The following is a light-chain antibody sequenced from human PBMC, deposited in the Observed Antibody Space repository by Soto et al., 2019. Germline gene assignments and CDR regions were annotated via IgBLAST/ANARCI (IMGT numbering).Light chain of an antibody. CDR1: SSDVGDYNY. CDR3: SSYAGSYTYV. Sequence: QSALTQPPSASGSPGQSVTLSCTGTSSDVGDYNYVSWYQQHPGKAPKLIIYEVTKRPSGVPDRFSGSKSGNTASLTVSGLQAEDEADYYCSSYAGSYTYVFGTGTKVTVL. J-gene: IGLJ1*01. V-gene: IGLV2-8*01. CDR2: EVT.